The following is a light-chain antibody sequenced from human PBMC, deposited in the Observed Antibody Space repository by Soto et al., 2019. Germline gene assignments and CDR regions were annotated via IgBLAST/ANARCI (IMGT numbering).Light chain of an antibody. CDR3: RSYTSSATYV. Sequence: QSALTQPASVSGSPGQSITISCTGTSSDVGAYNYVSWYQQHPGKPPQLMIYDVNNRPSGVSNRFSGSKSGNTASLTISGLQAEDEADYYCRSYTSSATYVFGTGTKLTVL. J-gene: IGLJ1*01. V-gene: IGLV2-14*03. CDR2: DVN. CDR1: SSDVGAYNY.